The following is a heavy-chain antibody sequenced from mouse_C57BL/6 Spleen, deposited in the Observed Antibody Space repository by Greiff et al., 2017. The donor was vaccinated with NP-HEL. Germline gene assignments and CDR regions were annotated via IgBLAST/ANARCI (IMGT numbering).Heavy chain of an antibody. V-gene: IGHV3-6*01. CDR2: ISYDGSN. J-gene: IGHJ2*01. Sequence: EVQLQESGPGLVKPSQSLSLTCSVTGYSITSGYYWNWIRQFPGNKLEWMGYISYDGSNNYNPSLKNRISITRDTSKNQFFLKLNSVTTEDTATYYCARIYYYGSSFRDYWGQGTTLTVSS. CDR1: GYSITSGYY. D-gene: IGHD1-1*01. CDR3: ARIYYYGSSFRDY.